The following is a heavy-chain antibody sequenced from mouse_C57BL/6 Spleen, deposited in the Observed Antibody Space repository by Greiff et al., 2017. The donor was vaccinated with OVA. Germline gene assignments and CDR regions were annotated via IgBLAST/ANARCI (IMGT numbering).Heavy chain of an antibody. V-gene: IGHV1-69*01. J-gene: IGHJ4*01. Sequence: QVQLQQPGAELVMPGASVKLSCKASGYTFTSYWMHWVKQRPGQGLEWIGEIDPSDSYTNYNQKFKGKSTLTVDKSSSTAYMQLSSLTSEDSAVYYCARSYYYGAMDYWGKGTSVTVSS. CDR2: IDPSDSYT. CDR1: GYTFTSYW. CDR3: ARSYYYGAMDY. D-gene: IGHD1-1*01.